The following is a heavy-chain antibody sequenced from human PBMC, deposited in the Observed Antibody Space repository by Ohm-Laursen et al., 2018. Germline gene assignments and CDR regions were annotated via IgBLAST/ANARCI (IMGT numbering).Heavy chain of an antibody. CDR3: AAGYGSSWHYFDY. J-gene: IGHJ4*02. CDR2: IYYSGST. CDR1: GGSISSYY. D-gene: IGHD6-13*01. Sequence: SDTLSLTCTVSGGSISSYYWSWIRQPPGKGLEWIGYIYYSGSTNYNPSLKSRVTISVDTSKNQFSLKLSSVTAADTAVYYCAAGYGSSWHYFDYWGQGTLVTVSS. V-gene: IGHV4-59*07.